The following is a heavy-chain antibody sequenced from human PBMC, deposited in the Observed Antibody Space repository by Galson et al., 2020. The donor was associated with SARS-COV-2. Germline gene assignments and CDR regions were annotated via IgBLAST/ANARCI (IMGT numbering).Heavy chain of an antibody. CDR3: ARARCSSTSCYNYYGMDV. CDR1: GGSISSGGYY. V-gene: IGHV4-31*03. CDR2: IYYSGNT. Sequence: ETSETLSLTCTVSGGSISSGGYYWSWIRQHPGKGLEWIGYIYYSGNTYYNPSLKSRLTISVDTSKNQFSLKLSSVTAADTAVYYCARARCSSTSCYNYYGMDVWGQGTTVTVSS. J-gene: IGHJ6*02. D-gene: IGHD2-2*01.